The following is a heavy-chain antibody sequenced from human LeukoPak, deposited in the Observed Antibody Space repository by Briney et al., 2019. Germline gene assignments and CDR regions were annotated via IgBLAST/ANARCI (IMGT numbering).Heavy chain of an antibody. CDR2: ISYDGSNK. CDR3: APPLDP. CDR1: GFTFSSYG. Sequence: GALRLSCAASGFTFSSYGMHWVRQAPGKGLEWVAVISYDGSNKYYADSVKGRFTISRDNSQNTLYLQMNSLRAEDTAVYYCAPPLDPWGQGTLVTVSS. V-gene: IGHV3-30*03. J-gene: IGHJ5*02.